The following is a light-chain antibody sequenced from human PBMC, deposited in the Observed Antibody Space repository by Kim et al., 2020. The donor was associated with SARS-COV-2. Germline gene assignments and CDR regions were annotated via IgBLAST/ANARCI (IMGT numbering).Light chain of an antibody. V-gene: IGKV1-5*02. CDR1: QSINTW. CDR3: QQYKTYWT. J-gene: IGKJ1*01. CDR2: DAS. Sequence: AASLGDRVTIICRASQSINTWLAWYQQKPGKAPKLLIYDASSLQSGVPSRISGSGSGTEFTLTISSLQPDDFATYYCQQYKTYWTFGQGTKVDIK.